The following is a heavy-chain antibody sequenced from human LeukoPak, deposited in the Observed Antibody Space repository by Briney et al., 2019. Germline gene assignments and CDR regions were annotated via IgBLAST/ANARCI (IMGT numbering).Heavy chain of an antibody. CDR3: ARSGYSSSWYREYYFDY. J-gene: IGHJ4*02. V-gene: IGHV4-30-4*01. CDR2: IYYSGST. Sequence: KPSQTLSLTCTVSGGSISSGDYYWSWIRQPPGKGLEWIGYIYYSGSTYYNPSLKSRVTISVDTSKNQFSLKLSSVTAADTAVYYCARSGYSSSWYREYYFDYWGQGTLVTVSS. D-gene: IGHD6-13*01. CDR1: GGSISSGDYY.